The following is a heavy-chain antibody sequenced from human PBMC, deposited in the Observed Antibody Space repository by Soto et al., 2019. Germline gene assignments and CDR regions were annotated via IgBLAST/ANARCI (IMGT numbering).Heavy chain of an antibody. CDR3: AKATTNGGWFNPFDS. CDR2: ITGSGAGT. J-gene: IGHJ4*02. D-gene: IGHD6-19*01. V-gene: IGHV3-23*01. CDR1: GFTLSSYA. Sequence: GGSLRLSXAASGFTLSSYAMSWVRQAPGKGLEWVSAITGSGAGTYHADSVKGRFTISRDNTKNTLYLQMNSLRAEDTAVYYCAKATTNGGWFNPFDSWGQGALVTVSS.